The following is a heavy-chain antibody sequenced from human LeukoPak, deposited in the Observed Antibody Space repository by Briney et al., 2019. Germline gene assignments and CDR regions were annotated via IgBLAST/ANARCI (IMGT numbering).Heavy chain of an antibody. D-gene: IGHD3-10*01. CDR1: GFTFSSYG. J-gene: IGHJ3*02. V-gene: IGHV3-30*18. Sequence: GRSLRLSCAASGFTFSSYGMHWVRQAPGKGLEWVAVISYDGSNKYYADSVKGRFTISRDNSKNTLYLQMNGLRAEDTAVYYCAKDQTITMVRGVFPRDAFDIWGQGTMVTVSS. CDR3: AKDQTITMVRGVFPRDAFDI. CDR2: ISYDGSNK.